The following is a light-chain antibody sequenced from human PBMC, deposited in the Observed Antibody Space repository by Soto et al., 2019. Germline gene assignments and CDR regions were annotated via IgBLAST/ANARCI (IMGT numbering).Light chain of an antibody. CDR3: QDSSTSPWP. CDR1: ERVSSTD. CDR2: ATS. Sequence: QSPGTLSLSPVERATVFFRAGERVSSTDMAWYQQKPGQAPRLLIYATSSRATGVPDRFRGSGCGTDFTLTISSLEPEDSAVYYCQDSSTSPWPFGQGTKVDIK. V-gene: IGKV3-20*01. J-gene: IGKJ1*01.